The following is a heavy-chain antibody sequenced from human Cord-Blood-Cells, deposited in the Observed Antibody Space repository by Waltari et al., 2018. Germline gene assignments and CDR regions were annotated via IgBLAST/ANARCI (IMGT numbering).Heavy chain of an antibody. CDR3: ARLYGDYGAFDI. J-gene: IGHJ3*02. D-gene: IGHD4-17*01. V-gene: IGHV4-39*07. CDR1: GGSFSSSSSY. CDR2: IYYSGST. Sequence: QLQLQESGPGLVKPSENLSLTCPVSGGSFSSSSSYWGWIRQPPGKGLEWIGSIYYSGSTYYNPSLKGRVTISVDTSKNQFSLKLSSVTAADTAVYYCARLYGDYGAFDIWGQGTMVTVSS.